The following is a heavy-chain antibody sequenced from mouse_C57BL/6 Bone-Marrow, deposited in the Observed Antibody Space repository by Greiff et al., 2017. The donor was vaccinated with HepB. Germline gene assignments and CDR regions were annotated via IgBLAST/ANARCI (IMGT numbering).Heavy chain of an antibody. CDR3: ASSSWYFDV. V-gene: IGHV1-19*01. D-gene: IGHD1-1*01. J-gene: IGHJ1*03. Sequence: EVKLMESGPVLVKPGASVKMSCNASGYTFTDYYMNWVKQSHGKSLEWIGVINPYNGGTSYNQKFKGKATLTVDKSSSTAYMELNSLTSEDSAVYYCASSSWYFDVWGTGTTVTVSS. CDR1: GYTFTDYY. CDR2: INPYNGGT.